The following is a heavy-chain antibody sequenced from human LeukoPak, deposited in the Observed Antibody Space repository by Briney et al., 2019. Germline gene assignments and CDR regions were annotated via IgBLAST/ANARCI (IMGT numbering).Heavy chain of an antibody. CDR1: GYTFTSYG. J-gene: IGHJ4*02. V-gene: IGHV1-18*01. CDR2: ISAYNGNT. CDR3: ARLQGWLPTAEFDY. D-gene: IGHD5-12*01. Sequence: GASVKVSCKASGYTFTSYGISWVRQAPGQGLEWMGWISAYNGNTNYAQKLQGRVTMTTDTSTSTAYMELSRLRSDDTAVYYCARLQGWLPTAEFDYWGQGTLVTVSS.